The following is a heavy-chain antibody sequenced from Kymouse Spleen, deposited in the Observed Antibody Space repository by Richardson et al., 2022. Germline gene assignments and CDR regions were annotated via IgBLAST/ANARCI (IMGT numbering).Heavy chain of an antibody. V-gene: IGHV3-73*02. D-gene: IGHD3-10*01. CDR2: IRSKANSYAT. Sequence: EVQLVESGGGLVQPGGSLKLSCAASGFTFSGSAMHWVRQASGKGLEWVGRIRSKANSYATAYAASVKGRFTISRDDSKNTAYLQMNSLKTEDTAVYYCGVITMVRGVIIPNWFDPWGQGTLVTVSS. J-gene: IGHJ5*02. CDR1: GFTFSGSA. CDR3: GVITMVRGVIIPNWFDP.